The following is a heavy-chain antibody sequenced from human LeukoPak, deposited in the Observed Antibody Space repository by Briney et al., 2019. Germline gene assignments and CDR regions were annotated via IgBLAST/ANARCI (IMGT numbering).Heavy chain of an antibody. CDR3: AKSSTARGGDDH. Sequence: GGSLRLSCAASGFTFSSYWMSWVRQAPGKGLEWVANIKHDESEKYYVDSVKGRFTISRDNAKNSLFLQMDSLRAEDTAVYYCAKSSTARGGDDHWGQGTLVTVSS. CDR1: GFTFSSYW. V-gene: IGHV3-7*01. CDR2: IKHDESEK. D-gene: IGHD3-16*01. J-gene: IGHJ4*02.